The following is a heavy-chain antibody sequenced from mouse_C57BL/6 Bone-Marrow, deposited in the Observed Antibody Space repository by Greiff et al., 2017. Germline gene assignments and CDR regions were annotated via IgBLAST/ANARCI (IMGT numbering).Heavy chain of an antibody. D-gene: IGHD1-1*01. J-gene: IGHJ2*01. CDR2: ISSGGDYI. Sequence: EVKLVESGEGLVKPGGSLKLSCAASGFTFSSYAMSWVRQTPEKRLEWVAYISSGGDYIYYADNARNTLYLQMSSLKSEDTAMYYCTRGGSREGVYFDYWGQGTTLTVSS. CDR1: GFTFSSYA. CDR3: TRGGSREGVYFDY. V-gene: IGHV5-9-1*02.